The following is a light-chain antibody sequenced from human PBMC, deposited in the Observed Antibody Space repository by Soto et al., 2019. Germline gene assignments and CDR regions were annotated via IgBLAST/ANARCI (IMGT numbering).Light chain of an antibody. CDR1: QTASNY. Sequence: DTQMTQSPSYLSASGGDRISITCRASQTASNYVNWYQQKPGKAPTLLIPATSTLQSGVPSRFRGSGSGTDFTLTITSLQPDDFETYYCEQTYTTPRTFGRGTKVAIK. CDR3: EQTYTTPRT. CDR2: ATS. V-gene: IGKV1-39*01. J-gene: IGKJ1*01.